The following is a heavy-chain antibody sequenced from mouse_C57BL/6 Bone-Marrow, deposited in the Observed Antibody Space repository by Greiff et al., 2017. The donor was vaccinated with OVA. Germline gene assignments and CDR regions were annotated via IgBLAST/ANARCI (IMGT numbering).Heavy chain of an antibody. CDR3: ARWGYYGSYFDY. CDR2: IYPGSGST. J-gene: IGHJ2*01. CDR1: GYTFTSYW. Sequence: QVQLQQPGAELVKPGASVKMSCKASGYTFTSYWITWVKQRPGQGLEWIGDIYPGSGSTNYNEKFKSKATLTVDTSSSTAYMQRSSLTSEDSAVYYCARWGYYGSYFDYWGQGTTLTVSS. D-gene: IGHD1-1*01. V-gene: IGHV1-55*01.